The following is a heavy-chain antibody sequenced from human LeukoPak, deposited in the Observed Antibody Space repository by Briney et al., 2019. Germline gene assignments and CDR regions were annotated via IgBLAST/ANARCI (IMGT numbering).Heavy chain of an antibody. CDR1: GYTFTGYY. D-gene: IGHD6-13*01. CDR3: ARVIAAAGRDLDY. CDR2: INPNSGGT. J-gene: IGHJ4*02. V-gene: IGHV1-2*02. Sequence: ASVKVSCKASGYTFTGYYMHWVRQAPGQGLEWMGWINPNSGGTNYAQKFQGRVTMTRDTSISTAYMELSRLRSDDTAVYYCARVIAAAGRDLDYWGQGTLVTISS.